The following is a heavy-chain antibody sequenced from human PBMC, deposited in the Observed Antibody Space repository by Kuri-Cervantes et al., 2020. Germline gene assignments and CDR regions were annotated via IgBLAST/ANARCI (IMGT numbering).Heavy chain of an antibody. Sequence: GGSLRLSCAASGFAFSSYALHWVRRAPGKGLEWVSAIGTGGDTYYADSVKGRFTISRDNSKNTLYLQMNSLRAEDTAVYYCAREIALGAFDIWGQGTMVTVSS. CDR2: IGTGGDT. V-gene: IGHV3/OR16-10*01. J-gene: IGHJ3*02. CDR3: AREIALGAFDI. D-gene: IGHD3-16*01. CDR1: GFAFSSYA.